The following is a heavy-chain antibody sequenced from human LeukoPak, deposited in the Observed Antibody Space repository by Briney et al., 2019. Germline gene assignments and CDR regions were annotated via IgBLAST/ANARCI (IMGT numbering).Heavy chain of an antibody. D-gene: IGHD2-15*01. J-gene: IGHJ4*02. CDR3: ASHRGYCSGGTCYSAFFDY. V-gene: IGHV3-23*01. CDR2: ISDSADNT. CDR1: EFAFGSYA. Sequence: GGSLRLSCAASEFAFGSYAMTWVRQAPGKGPEWVAAISDSADNTYYTESMRGRFTIYRDNSKNTLYLQMNSLRAEDTAVYYCASHRGYCSGGTCYSAFFDYWGQGTLVTVSS.